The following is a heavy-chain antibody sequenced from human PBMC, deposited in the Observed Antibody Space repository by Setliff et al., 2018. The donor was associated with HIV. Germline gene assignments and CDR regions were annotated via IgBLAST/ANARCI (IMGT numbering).Heavy chain of an antibody. D-gene: IGHD2-15*01. Sequence: SETLSLTCTVSDGSISTSYWNWIRQPPGKGLGWIAYIYISGTTNYNPSLKSRVTISLDTSRNQFSLKLGSVTAADTAMYYCAREHCSGGSCNGFDIWGQGTMVTVSS. CDR3: AREHCSGGSCNGFDI. CDR1: DGSISTSY. J-gene: IGHJ3*02. CDR2: IYISGTT. V-gene: IGHV4-4*09.